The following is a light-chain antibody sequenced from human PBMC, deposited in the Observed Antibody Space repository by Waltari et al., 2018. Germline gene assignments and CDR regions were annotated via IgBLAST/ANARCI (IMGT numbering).Light chain of an antibody. J-gene: IGKJ5*01. CDR2: DAS. CDR3: QQHSNWPPSIT. CDR1: PSVHTS. Sequence: EVVLTQSPATLSLSPGERASLSCRASPSVHTSLAWYQPKPGQAPRLLIYDASNRATGIPPRFSGSGAGTDFTLTISSLEPEDFTVYYCQQHSNWPPSITFGQGTRLE. V-gene: IGKV3-11*01.